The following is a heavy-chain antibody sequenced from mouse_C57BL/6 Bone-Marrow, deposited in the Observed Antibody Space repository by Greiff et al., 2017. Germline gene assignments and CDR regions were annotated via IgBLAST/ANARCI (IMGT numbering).Heavy chain of an antibody. V-gene: IGHV1-20*01. Sequence: VHVKQSGPELVKPGDSVKISCKASGYSFTGYFMNWVMQSPGKSLEWIGRINPYNGDTFYNQKFKGKATLTVDKSSSTAHMELRSLTSEDSAVYYCARQDIYSFAYWGQGTLVTVSA. J-gene: IGHJ3*01. CDR1: GYSFTGYF. CDR2: INPYNGDT. CDR3: ARQDIYSFAY. D-gene: IGHD1-3*01.